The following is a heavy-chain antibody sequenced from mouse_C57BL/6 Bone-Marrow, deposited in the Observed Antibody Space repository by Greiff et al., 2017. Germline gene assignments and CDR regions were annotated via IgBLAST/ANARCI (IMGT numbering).Heavy chain of an antibody. CDR1: GFNIKDDY. CDR3: TTSIGFAY. CDR2: IDPENGDT. V-gene: IGHV14-4*01. Sequence: LVESGAELVRPGASVKLSCTASGFNIKDDYMHWVKQRPEQGLEWIGWIDPENGDTEYASKFQGKATITADTSSNTAYLQLSSLTSEDTAVYYCTTSIGFAYWGQGTLVTVSA. J-gene: IGHJ3*01.